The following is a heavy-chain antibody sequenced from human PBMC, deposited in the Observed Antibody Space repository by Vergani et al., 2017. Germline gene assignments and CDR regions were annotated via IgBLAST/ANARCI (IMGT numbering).Heavy chain of an antibody. J-gene: IGHJ6*03. CDR2: INHSGST. CDR1: GGSFSGYY. CDR3: ARDPTGRRCPVAARWGYKDV. Sequence: QVQLQQWGAGLLKPSETLSLTCAVSGGSFSGYYWSWIRQPPGKGLEWVGEINHSGSTNYNPSLKSRVTISVDTSKNQSSLELSYVTAADTAVYYCARDPTGRRCPVAARWGYKDVWGKGTTVTVSS. D-gene: IGHD6-6*01. V-gene: IGHV4-34*01.